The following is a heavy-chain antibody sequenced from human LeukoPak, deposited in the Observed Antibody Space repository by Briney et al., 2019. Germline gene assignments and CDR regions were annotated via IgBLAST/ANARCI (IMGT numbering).Heavy chain of an antibody. CDR1: GFTFSSYA. V-gene: IGHV3-23*01. J-gene: IGHJ4*02. CDR3: ARDRVVVTALDY. Sequence: TGGSLRLSCAASGFTFSSYAMSWVRQAPGKGLEWVSAISGSGGSTYYADSVKGRFTISRDNSKNTLYLQMNSLRAEDTAVYYCARDRVVVTALDYWGQGTLVTVSS. CDR2: ISGSGGST. D-gene: IGHD2-21*02.